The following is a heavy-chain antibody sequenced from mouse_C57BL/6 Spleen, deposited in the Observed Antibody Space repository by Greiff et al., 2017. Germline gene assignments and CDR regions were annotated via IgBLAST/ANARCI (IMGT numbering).Heavy chain of an antibody. Sequence: VQLQQPGAELVKPGASVKMSCKASGYTFTSYWITWVKQRPGQGLEWIGDIYPGSGSTNYNEKFKSKATLTVDTSSSTAYMQLSSLTSEDSAVYYCARCEDYYGSSAFAYWGQGTLVTVSA. CDR3: ARCEDYYGSSAFAY. CDR1: GYTFTSYW. J-gene: IGHJ3*01. D-gene: IGHD1-1*01. V-gene: IGHV1-55*01. CDR2: IYPGSGST.